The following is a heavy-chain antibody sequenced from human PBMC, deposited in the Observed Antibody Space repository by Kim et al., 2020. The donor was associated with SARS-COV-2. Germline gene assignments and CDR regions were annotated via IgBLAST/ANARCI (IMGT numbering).Heavy chain of an antibody. Sequence: SVEGAFTRSRDNTKNTMYLQMKSLRAEDTAVYYCAKARLPTNLYNWFDPWGQGTLVTVSS. V-gene: IGHV3-30*02. CDR3: AKARLPTNLYNWFDP. D-gene: IGHD1-1*01. J-gene: IGHJ5*02.